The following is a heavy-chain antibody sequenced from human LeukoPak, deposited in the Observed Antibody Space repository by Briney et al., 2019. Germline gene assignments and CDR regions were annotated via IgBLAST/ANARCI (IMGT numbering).Heavy chain of an antibody. Sequence: KPSETLSLTCTVSDDSISSSTYYWSWIRQPPGKGLEWIGYIYHSGSTYYNPSLKSRVTISVDRSKNQFSLKLSSVTAADTAVYYCARDKDYCSSTSCYNWFDPWGQGTLVTVSS. J-gene: IGHJ5*02. CDR2: IYHSGST. CDR3: ARDKDYCSSTSCYNWFDP. CDR1: DDSISSSTYY. D-gene: IGHD2-2*01. V-gene: IGHV4-30-2*01.